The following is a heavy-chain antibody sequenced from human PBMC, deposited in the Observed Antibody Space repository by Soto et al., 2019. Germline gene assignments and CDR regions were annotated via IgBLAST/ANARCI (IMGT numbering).Heavy chain of an antibody. CDR3: VRASTLDY. CDR2: IYYSGNA. Sequence: QLQLQESGPGLVKPPETLSLTCSVSGATINRGSYYWGWVRQPPGKGLEWIGSIYYSGNAYYSPSLKNRVTISVDTSKNQFSLKVNSVTSADMAVYYCVRASTLDYWGQGILVTVSS. V-gene: IGHV4-39*01. CDR1: GATINRGSYY. J-gene: IGHJ4*02.